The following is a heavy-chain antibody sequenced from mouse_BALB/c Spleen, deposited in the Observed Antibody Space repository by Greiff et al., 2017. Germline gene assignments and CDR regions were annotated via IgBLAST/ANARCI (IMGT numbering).Heavy chain of an antibody. CDR1: GFTFSSSG. CDR2: ISSGGSYT. V-gene: IGHV5-6*01. D-gene: IGHD2-2*01. J-gene: IGHJ2*01. Sequence: EVKLMESGGDLVKPGGSLKLSCAASGFTFSSSGMSWVRQTPDKRLEWVATISSGGSYTYYPDSVKGRFTISRDNAKNTLYLQMSSLKSEDTAMYYCARHSRGYPFDYWGQGTTLTVSS. CDR3: ARHSRGYPFDY.